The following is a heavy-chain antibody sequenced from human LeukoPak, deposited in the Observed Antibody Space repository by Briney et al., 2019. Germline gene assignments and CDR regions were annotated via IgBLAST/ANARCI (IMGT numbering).Heavy chain of an antibody. V-gene: IGHV4-59*01. Sequence: SETLSLTCTVSGGSISSYYWSWIRQPPGKGLEWIGYIYYSGSTNYNPSLKSRVTISVDTSKNQFSLKPSSVTAADTAVYYCARAWERVPAEYYMDVWGKGTTVTVSS. CDR3: ARAWERVPAEYYMDV. J-gene: IGHJ6*03. CDR2: IYYSGST. D-gene: IGHD2-2*01. CDR1: GGSISSYY.